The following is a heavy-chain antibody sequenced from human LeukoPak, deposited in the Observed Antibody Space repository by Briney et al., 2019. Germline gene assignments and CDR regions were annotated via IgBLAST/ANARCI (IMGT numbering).Heavy chain of an antibody. CDR2: ISYDGTYN. CDR3: ARDLLDY. Sequence: GGSLRLSCAASGFTFSSYAMHWVRQAPDKGLEWVAVISYDGTYNYYADSVKGRFTISRDNSKNTLYLQMNSLRDEDTAVYFCARDLLDYWGQGTLVTVSS. CDR1: GFTFSSYA. V-gene: IGHV3-30*04. J-gene: IGHJ4*02.